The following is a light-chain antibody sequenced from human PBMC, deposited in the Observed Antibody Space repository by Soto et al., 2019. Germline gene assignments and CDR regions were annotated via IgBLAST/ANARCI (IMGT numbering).Light chain of an antibody. V-gene: IGLV2-14*01. CDR2: EVS. CDR1: SSDVGGYNY. Sequence: QSALTQPASVSGSPGQSITISCTGTSSDVGGYNYVSWYQHHPGKAPKLMIYEVSNRPSGVSNRFSGSKSGNTASLTISGLQGEDEADYYCSSQTSSSTLVFGGGTKLTVL. CDR3: SSQTSSSTLV. J-gene: IGLJ2*01.